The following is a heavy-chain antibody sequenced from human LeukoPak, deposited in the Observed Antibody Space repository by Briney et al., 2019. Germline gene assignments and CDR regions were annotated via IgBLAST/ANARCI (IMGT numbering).Heavy chain of an antibody. CDR2: ISYDGSNK. CDR3: AREGRDGYNSFDY. D-gene: IGHD5-24*01. J-gene: IGHJ4*02. Sequence: EGSLRLSCAPSGFTFSSYAMHWVRQAPGKGLEWVAVISYDGSNKYYADSVKGRFTISRDNSKNTLYLQMNSLRAEDTAVYYCAREGRDGYNSFDYWGQGTLVTVSS. V-gene: IGHV3-30*04. CDR1: GFTFSSYA.